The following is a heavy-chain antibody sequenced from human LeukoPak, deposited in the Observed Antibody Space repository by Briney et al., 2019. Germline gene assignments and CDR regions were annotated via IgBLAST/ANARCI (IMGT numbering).Heavy chain of an antibody. Sequence: GGSLRLSCAASGFTFSSYAMSWARQAPGKGLEWVSAISGSGGSTYYADSVKGRFTISRDNSKNTLYLQMNSLRAEDTAVYYCAKDRLMVRGVIISWGQGTLVTVSS. CDR2: ISGSGGST. CDR1: GFTFSSYA. CDR3: AKDRLMVRGVIIS. D-gene: IGHD3-10*01. V-gene: IGHV3-23*01. J-gene: IGHJ4*02.